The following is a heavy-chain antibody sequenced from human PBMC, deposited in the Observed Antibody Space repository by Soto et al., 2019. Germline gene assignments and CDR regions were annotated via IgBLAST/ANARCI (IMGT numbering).Heavy chain of an antibody. CDR2: IYHSGST. D-gene: IGHD3-22*01. CDR1: GGSISSGGYS. Sequence: SETLSLTCAVSGGSISSGGYSWSWIRQPPGKGLEWIGYIYHSGSTYYNPSLKSRVTISVDRSKNQFSLKLSSVTAADTAVYYCARVKTLSTYYYDSSGYYFDYWGQGTLVTVSS. V-gene: IGHV4-30-2*01. J-gene: IGHJ4*02. CDR3: ARVKTLSTYYYDSSGYYFDY.